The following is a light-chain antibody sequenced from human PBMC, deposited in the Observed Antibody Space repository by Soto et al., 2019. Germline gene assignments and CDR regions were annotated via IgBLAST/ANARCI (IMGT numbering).Light chain of an antibody. J-gene: IGLJ2*01. CDR2: DVN. V-gene: IGLV2-14*03. CDR1: SGDVGGGNNY. Sequence: QSALSQPASVSGSPGQSITISCTGASGDVGGGNNYFSWYQQHPGKAPKLIIYDVNSRPSGVSNRCSGSNSGNTASLTISGLQADDEYEYYCSSSTPSSTHVIYGGGTKLTVL. CDR3: SSSTPSSTHVI.